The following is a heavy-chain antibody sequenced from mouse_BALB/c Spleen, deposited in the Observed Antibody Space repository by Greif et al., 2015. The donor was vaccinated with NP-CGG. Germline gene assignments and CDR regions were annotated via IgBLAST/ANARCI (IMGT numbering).Heavy chain of an antibody. V-gene: IGHV10-1*02. Sequence: DVHLVESGGGLVQPKGSLKLSCAASGFTFNTYAMNWVRQAPGKGLEWVARIRSKSNNYATYYADSVKDRFTISRDDSQSMLYLQMNNLKTEDTAMYYCVRLSYGYYAMDYWGQGASVTVSS. CDR3: VRLSYGYYAMDY. D-gene: IGHD2-1*01. J-gene: IGHJ4*01. CDR1: GFTFNTYA. CDR2: IRSKSNNYAT.